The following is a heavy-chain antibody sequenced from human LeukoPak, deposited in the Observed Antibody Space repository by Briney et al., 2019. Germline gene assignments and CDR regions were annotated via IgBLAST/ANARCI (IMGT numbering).Heavy chain of an antibody. J-gene: IGHJ5*02. V-gene: IGHV3-48*04. CDR3: ARDSPQRYCSSTSCSPNWFDP. CDR2: ISSSSSTI. Sequence: GGSLRLSCAASGFTLSSYSMNWVRQAPGKGLEWVSYISSSSSTIYYADSVKGRFTISRDNAKNSLYLQMNSLRAEDTAVYYCARDSPQRYCSSTSCSPNWFDPWGQGTLVTVSS. CDR1: GFTLSSYS. D-gene: IGHD2-2*01.